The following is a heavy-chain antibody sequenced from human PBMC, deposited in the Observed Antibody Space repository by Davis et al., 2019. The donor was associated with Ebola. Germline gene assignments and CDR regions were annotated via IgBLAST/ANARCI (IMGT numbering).Heavy chain of an antibody. D-gene: IGHD1-26*01. CDR3: AREAIVGGTDDAFDI. CDR1: GFTFSSYY. J-gene: IGHJ3*02. CDR2: IKQDGSDK. V-gene: IGHV3-7*03. Sequence: GESLKISCAASGFTFSSYYMSWVRQAPGKGVEWVANIKQDGSDKYYVDSVNGRFTISRDNAKNSLYLQMNSLIAEDTAVYYCAREAIVGGTDDAFDIWGQGTMVTVSS.